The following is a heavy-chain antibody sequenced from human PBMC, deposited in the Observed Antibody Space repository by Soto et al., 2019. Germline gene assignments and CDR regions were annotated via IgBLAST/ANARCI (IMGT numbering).Heavy chain of an antibody. J-gene: IGHJ4*02. CDR1: GGSMSSYY. Sequence: QVQLQESGPGLVKPSETLSLTCTVSGGSMSSYYWSWIRQPPGKGLEWIGYIYYSGSTNYNPSLKSRVTISVDTSKNQFSLKLNSVTAADTGVYYCARRWGGALDYWGQGTLVSVSS. CDR3: ARRWGGALDY. V-gene: IGHV4-59*08. D-gene: IGHD3-16*01. CDR2: IYYSGST.